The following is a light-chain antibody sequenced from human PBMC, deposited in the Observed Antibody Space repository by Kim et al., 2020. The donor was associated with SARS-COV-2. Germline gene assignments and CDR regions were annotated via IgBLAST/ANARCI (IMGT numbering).Light chain of an antibody. V-gene: IGKV1-39*01. CDR2: TAF. J-gene: IGKJ2*01. Sequence: SASVGDRVTITCRASQSISSYLNWYQQKPGKVPRLVIYTAFSLQSGVPSRFSGSGSGTDFTLTISSLQPEDSATYYCQQSYSTLYTFGQGTKLEI. CDR1: QSISSY. CDR3: QQSYSTLYT.